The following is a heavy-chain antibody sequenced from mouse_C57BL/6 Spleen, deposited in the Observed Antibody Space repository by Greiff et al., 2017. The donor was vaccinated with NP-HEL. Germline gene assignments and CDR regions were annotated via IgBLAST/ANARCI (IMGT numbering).Heavy chain of an antibody. CDR2: INPNNGGT. CDR3: ARTDGISYYYAMDY. D-gene: IGHD1-1*01. Sequence: VQLQQSGPELVKPGASVKISCKASGYTFTDYYMNWVKQSHGKSLEWIGDINPNNGGTSYNQKFKGKATLTVDKSSSTAYMELRSLTSEDSAVYYCARTDGISYYYAMDYWGQGTSVTVSS. CDR1: GYTFTDYY. J-gene: IGHJ4*01. V-gene: IGHV1-26*01.